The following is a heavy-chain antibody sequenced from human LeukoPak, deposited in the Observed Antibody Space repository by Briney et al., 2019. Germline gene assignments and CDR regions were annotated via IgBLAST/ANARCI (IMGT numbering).Heavy chain of an antibody. D-gene: IGHD2/OR15-2a*01. CDR3: VSFYETY. Sequence: GGSLRLSSAASGFAFSASAMHWVRQAPGKGLVWVSHINSDGSWTSYADSVKGRFTISKDNAKNTVYLQMNSLRAEDTAVYYCVSFYETYWGRGTLVTVSS. CDR2: INSDGSWT. J-gene: IGHJ4*02. V-gene: IGHV3-74*01. CDR1: GFAFSASA.